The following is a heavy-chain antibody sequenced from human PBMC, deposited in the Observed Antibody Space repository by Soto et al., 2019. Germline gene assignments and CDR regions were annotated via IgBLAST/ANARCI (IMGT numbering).Heavy chain of an antibody. D-gene: IGHD4-17*01. J-gene: IGHJ5*02. CDR1: GFTFSRYG. CDR2: IWNDGSKQ. V-gene: IGHV3-33*01. CDR3: ARDDDYEANAIDL. Sequence: QVQLVESGGGVVQPGRSLRLSCVASGFTFSRYGMHWVRQAPGKGLEWVAVIWNDGSKQVYDDSVKGRFTISRDNSKNTMYLEMDSLTAQDTSVYYCARDDDYEANAIDLLGPATLVTVSS.